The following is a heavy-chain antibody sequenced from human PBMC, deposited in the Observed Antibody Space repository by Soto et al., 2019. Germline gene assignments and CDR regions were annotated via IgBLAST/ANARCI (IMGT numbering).Heavy chain of an antibody. D-gene: IGHD3-10*01. CDR1: GGSFSGYY. CDR2: INHSGST. Sequence: SETLSLTCAVYGGSFSGYYWSWIRQPPGKGLEWIGEINHSGSTNYNPSLKSRVTIPVDTSKNQFSLKLSSVTAADTAVYYCARERVTMVRGAINWFGPWGQVTRVTVS. CDR3: ARERVTMVRGAINWFGP. V-gene: IGHV4-34*01. J-gene: IGHJ5*02.